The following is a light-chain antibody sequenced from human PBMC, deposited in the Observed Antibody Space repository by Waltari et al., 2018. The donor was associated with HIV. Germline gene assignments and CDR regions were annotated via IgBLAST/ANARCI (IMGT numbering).Light chain of an antibody. J-gene: IGKJ1*01. CDR1: QSLLHSYGYSF. Sequence: DVVMTQSPLSLAVTLGEPASVSCKSSQSLLHSYGYSFVDWYLQRPGQSPRLLIYLGSNRASGVPDRFSGSGSDTSFTLKISRVEAEDVGIYYCMQALQTPPWTFGQGTRGEIK. CDR3: MQALQTPPWT. CDR2: LGS. V-gene: IGKV2-28*01.